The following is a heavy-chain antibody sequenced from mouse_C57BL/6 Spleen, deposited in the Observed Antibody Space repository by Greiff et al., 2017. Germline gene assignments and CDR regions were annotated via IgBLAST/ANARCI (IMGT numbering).Heavy chain of an antibody. CDR1: GYTFTSYW. Sequence: QVQLKQPGAELVKPGASVKMSCKASGYTFTSYWITWVKQRPGQGLEWIGDIYPGSGSTNYNEKFKSKATLTGDTTSSTAYMQLSSLTSEDSAVYYCARGWAMDYWGQGTSVTGSS. D-gene: IGHD2-3*01. CDR3: ARGWAMDY. V-gene: IGHV1-55*01. J-gene: IGHJ4*01. CDR2: IYPGSGST.